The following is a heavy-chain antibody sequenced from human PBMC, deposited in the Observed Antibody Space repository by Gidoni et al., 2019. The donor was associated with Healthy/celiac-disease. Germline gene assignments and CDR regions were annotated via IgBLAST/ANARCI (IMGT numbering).Heavy chain of an antibody. CDR2: IYSGGST. CDR1: GFTVCSHY. V-gene: IGHV3-66*01. Sequence: EVQLVVSVGGLVQPGGSLRLSCAASGFTVCSHYMSWVRQAPGKGLEWVSVIYSGGSTYYADSVKGRFTISRDNSKNTLYLQMNSLRAEDTAVYYCARDGSYYGSGSYYNSDYYYGMDVWGQGTTVTVSS. CDR3: ARDGSYYGSGSYYNSDYYYGMDV. D-gene: IGHD3-10*01. J-gene: IGHJ6*02.